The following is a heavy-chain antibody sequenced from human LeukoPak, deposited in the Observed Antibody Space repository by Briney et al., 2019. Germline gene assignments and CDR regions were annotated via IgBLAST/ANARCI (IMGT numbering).Heavy chain of an antibody. V-gene: IGHV3-64*01. CDR2: ISSNGGST. D-gene: IGHD1-26*01. J-gene: IGHJ4*02. Sequence: GGSLRLSCAGSGFTFSSYAMHWVRQAPGKGLEYVSAISSNGGSTYYANSVKGRFTISRDNAKNSLYLQMNDLRPEDTAVYSCAKQSPYGGRFGVDDDWGRGTLVTVSS. CDR3: AKQSPYGGRFGVDDD. CDR1: GFTFSSYA.